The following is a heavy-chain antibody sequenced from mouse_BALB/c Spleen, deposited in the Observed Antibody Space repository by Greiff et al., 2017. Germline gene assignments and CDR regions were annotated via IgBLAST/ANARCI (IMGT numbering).Heavy chain of an antibody. CDR3: TSRGTGTDYYAMDY. CDR1: GFTFSNYW. J-gene: IGHJ4*01. V-gene: IGHV6-6*02. D-gene: IGHD4-1*01. Sequence: EVKLMESGGGLVQPGGSMKLSCVASGFTFSNYWMNWVRQSPEKGLEWVAEIRLKSNNYATHYAESVKGRFTISRDDSKSSVYLQMNNLRAEDTGIYYCTSRGTGTDYYAMDYWGQGTSVTVSS. CDR2: IRLKSNNYAT.